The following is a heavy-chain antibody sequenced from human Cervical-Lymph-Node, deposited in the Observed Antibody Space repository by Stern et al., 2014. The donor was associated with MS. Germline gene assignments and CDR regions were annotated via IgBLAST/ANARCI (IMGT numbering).Heavy chain of an antibody. CDR3: AKDLPEDPNLEIVVISVGLDH. J-gene: IGHJ5*02. CDR1: GFSFGNYA. D-gene: IGHD3-22*01. Sequence: EVQLVESGGGLVQPGGSLRLSCAASGFSFGNYAMSWVRQAPGKGLEWVSTAGCCDGSTFYADSVKGRFTISRDNSRDTLYLQINSLRAEDTAVYYCAKDLPEDPNLEIVVISVGLDHWGLGTLVTVSS. CDR2: AGCCDGST. V-gene: IGHV3-23*04.